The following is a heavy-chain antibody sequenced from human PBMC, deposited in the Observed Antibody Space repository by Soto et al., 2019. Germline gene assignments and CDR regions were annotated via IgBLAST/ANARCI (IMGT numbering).Heavy chain of an antibody. CDR1: GGTFSSYT. CDR2: IIPILGIA. Sequence: SVKVSCKASGGTFSSYTISWVRQAPGQGLEWMGRIIPILGIANYAQKFQGRVTITADKSTSTAYMELSSLRSEDTAVYYCARDPESVNWFDPWGQGTLVTVSS. CDR3: ARDPESVNWFDP. J-gene: IGHJ5*02. V-gene: IGHV1-69*04.